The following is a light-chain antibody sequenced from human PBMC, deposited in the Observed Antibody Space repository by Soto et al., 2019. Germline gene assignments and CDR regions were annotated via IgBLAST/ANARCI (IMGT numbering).Light chain of an antibody. CDR2: ATS. J-gene: IGKJ2*01. V-gene: IGKV1-39*01. Sequence: DIQMTQSPSPLSASVGDRVTITCRASQDIDKYLNWYQQKPGEAPKLLISATSTLQRGVPTRFSGSGSGTEFTLTISSLQPEDFVTYICQQSYTVLFTFGQGTTVEIK. CDR1: QDIDKY. CDR3: QQSYTVLFT.